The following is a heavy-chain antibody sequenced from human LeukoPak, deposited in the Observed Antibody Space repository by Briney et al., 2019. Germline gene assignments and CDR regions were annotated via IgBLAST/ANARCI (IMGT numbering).Heavy chain of an antibody. V-gene: IGHV4-34*01. CDR3: ARGIRCTNGICYSGYFDY. CDR2: INHSGST. Sequence: SETLSLTCAVYGGSFSGYYWSWIRQPPGKGLEWIGEINHSGSTNYNPSLKSRVTISVDTSKNQFSLKLSSVTAADTAVYYCARGIRCTNGICYSGYFDYWGQGTLVTVSS. CDR1: GGSFSGYY. J-gene: IGHJ4*02. D-gene: IGHD2-8*01.